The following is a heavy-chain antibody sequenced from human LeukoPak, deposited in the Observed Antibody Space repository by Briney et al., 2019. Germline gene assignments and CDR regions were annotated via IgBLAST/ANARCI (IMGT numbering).Heavy chain of an antibody. D-gene: IGHD2-2*01. Sequence: PGGSLRLSCAASGFTFSSYWMSWVRQAPGKGLEWVANIKQDGSEKYYVDSVKGRFTISRDNAKNSLYLQMNSLRAEDTAVYYCARFVLPANRLRRKPNYMDVWGQGTTVTVSS. J-gene: IGHJ6*02. CDR2: IKQDGSEK. CDR1: GFTFSSYW. CDR3: ARFVLPANRLRRKPNYMDV. V-gene: IGHV3-7*03.